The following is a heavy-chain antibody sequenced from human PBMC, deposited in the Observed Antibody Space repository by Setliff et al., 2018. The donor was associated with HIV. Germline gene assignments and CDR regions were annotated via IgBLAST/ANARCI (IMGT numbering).Heavy chain of an antibody. Sequence: PSETLSLTCAVYGGSFSGYYWSWIRQPPGKGLEWIGEINHDRTTNYNPSLKSRVTISVDTSKNQYSLTLNSVTAAATAVYYCARGSRQLTIFGVVFKTNYYFMDVWGKGTAGTSP. CDR1: GGSFSGYY. D-gene: IGHD3-3*01. CDR2: INHDRTT. J-gene: IGHJ6*03. CDR3: ARGSRQLTIFGVVFKTNYYFMDV. V-gene: IGHV4-34*01.